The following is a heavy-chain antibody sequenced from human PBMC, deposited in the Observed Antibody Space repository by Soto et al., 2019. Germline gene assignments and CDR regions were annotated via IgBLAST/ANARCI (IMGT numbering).Heavy chain of an antibody. CDR2: ISASAGST. Sequence: EVQLLESGGGLVQPGGSLRLSCAASGFTFSSYAMNWVRQAPGKGLEWVSSISASAGSTYYADSVKGRFTISRDNSKNTLYLQMNSLRADDTAIYYCAKAGMTGYYLGYWGQGTLVTVSS. V-gene: IGHV3-23*01. J-gene: IGHJ4*02. CDR1: GFTFSSYA. CDR3: AKAGMTGYYLGY. D-gene: IGHD3-9*01.